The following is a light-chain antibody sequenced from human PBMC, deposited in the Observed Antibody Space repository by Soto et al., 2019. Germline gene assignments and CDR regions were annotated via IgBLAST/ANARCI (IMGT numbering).Light chain of an antibody. Sequence: QSVLTQPPSVSGAPGRRVTISCTGSSSNIGAGYVVHWYQQLPGAAPKLLIFSDNNRPSGVPDRFSGSKSGTSASLAISGLQTEDEADYYCQSYDNNSDYVFGTGTKVTVL. CDR2: SDN. CDR1: SSNIGAGYV. V-gene: IGLV1-40*01. CDR3: QSYDNNSDYV. J-gene: IGLJ1*01.